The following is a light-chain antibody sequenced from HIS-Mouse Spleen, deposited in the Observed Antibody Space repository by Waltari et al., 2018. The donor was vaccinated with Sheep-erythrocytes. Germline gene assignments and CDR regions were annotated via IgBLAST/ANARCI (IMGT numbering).Light chain of an antibody. Sequence: QSALTQPASVSGSPGQSLTISSTGPSSHFGSYNLFPLYQQHPGKAPKLMIYEGSKRPSGVSNRFSGSKSGNTASLTISGLQAEDEADYYCCSYAGSSTPWVFGGGTKLTVL. V-gene: IGLV2-23*01. J-gene: IGLJ3*02. CDR1: SSHFGSYNL. CDR3: CSYAGSSTPWV. CDR2: EGS.